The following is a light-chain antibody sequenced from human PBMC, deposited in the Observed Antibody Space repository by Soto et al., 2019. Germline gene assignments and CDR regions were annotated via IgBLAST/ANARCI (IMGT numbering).Light chain of an antibody. V-gene: IGLV1-40*01. J-gene: IGLJ2*01. CDR2: GNN. Sequence: QSVLTQPPSVSGAPGQRVTISCIGSSSNIGAGYDVHWYKQLPGTAPKLLIYGNNHRPSEVPDRFSGSKSGTSASLAITGLQAEDEADYYCQSYDSSLSVHVVFGGGTKLTVL. CDR3: QSYDSSLSVHVV. CDR1: SSNIGAGYD.